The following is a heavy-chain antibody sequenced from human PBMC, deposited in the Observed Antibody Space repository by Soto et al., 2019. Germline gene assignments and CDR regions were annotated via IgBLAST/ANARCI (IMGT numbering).Heavy chain of an antibody. CDR2: IIPIFGTA. D-gene: IGHD6-19*01. J-gene: IGHJ5*02. Sequence: ASVKVSCKASGYTFTGYYMHWVRQAPGQGLEWMGGIIPIFGTANYAQKFQGRVTITADESTSTAYMELSSLRSEDTAVYYCAREPGIAVAGTMGGPFDPWGQGTLVTVSS. V-gene: IGHV1-69*13. CDR3: AREPGIAVAGTMGGPFDP. CDR1: GYTFTGYY.